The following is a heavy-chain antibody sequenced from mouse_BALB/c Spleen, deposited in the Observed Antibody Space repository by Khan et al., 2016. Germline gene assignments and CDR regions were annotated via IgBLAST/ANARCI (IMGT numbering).Heavy chain of an antibody. D-gene: IGHD2-4*01. CDR2: ISYSGNT. J-gene: IGHJ2*01. CDR3: ARGMITTFDY. Sequence: EVQLQESGPGLVKPSQSLSLTCTVTGYSITSDYAWNWIRQFPGNKLEWMGYISYSGNTSYNAYLKSRISITRDTSKNQFFLQLNSVTTEDTATYDCARGMITTFDYWGQGTTLTVSS. CDR1: GYSITSDYA. V-gene: IGHV3-2*02.